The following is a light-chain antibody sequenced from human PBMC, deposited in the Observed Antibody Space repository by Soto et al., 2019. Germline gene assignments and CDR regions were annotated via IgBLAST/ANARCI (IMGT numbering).Light chain of an antibody. Sequence: EIVLTQSPATLSLSPGERATVSCRASQSVSSSYLAWYQQKPGQAPRLLIYGASSRATGIPDRFSGSGSGTDFTLTISRLEPEDFAVYYCQQYGSSPRLTFGGGTKVDI. V-gene: IGKV3-20*01. J-gene: IGKJ4*01. CDR2: GAS. CDR3: QQYGSSPRLT. CDR1: QSVSSSY.